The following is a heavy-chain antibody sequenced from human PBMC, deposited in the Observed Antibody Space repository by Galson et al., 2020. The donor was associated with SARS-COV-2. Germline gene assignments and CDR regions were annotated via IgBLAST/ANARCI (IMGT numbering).Heavy chain of an antibody. V-gene: IGHV4-61*02. J-gene: IGHJ5*01. CDR2: LFTSGTS. CDR3: ARGPATPGTGNFDS. CDR1: GGSITNDNYY. D-gene: IGHD6-13*01. Sequence: SETLSLTCTVSGGSITNDNYYWGWIRQSAGKGLEWIGLLFTSGTSYYNPSLKSRVVISRDTSKSQISLNLTSVTAADTAVFYCARGPATPGTGNFDSWGQGIVVTVSS.